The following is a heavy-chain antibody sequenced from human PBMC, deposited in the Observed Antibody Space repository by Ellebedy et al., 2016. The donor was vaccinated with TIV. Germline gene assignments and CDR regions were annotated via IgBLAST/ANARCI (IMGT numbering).Heavy chain of an antibody. D-gene: IGHD3-10*01. Sequence: GGSLRLSXAASGFTFSSYSMNWVRQAPGKGLEWVSSISSSSSYIYYADSVKGRFTISRDNAKNSLYLQMNSLRAEDTAVYYCAREGYYGSGSYPNYYYYYGMDVWGQGTTVTVSS. J-gene: IGHJ6*02. V-gene: IGHV3-21*01. CDR1: GFTFSSYS. CDR3: AREGYYGSGSYPNYYYYYGMDV. CDR2: ISSSSSYI.